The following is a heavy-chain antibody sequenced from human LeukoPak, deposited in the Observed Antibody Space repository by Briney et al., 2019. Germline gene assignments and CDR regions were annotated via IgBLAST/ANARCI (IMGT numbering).Heavy chain of an antibody. CDR2: INPNSGGT. J-gene: IGHJ4*02. V-gene: IGHV1-2*02. D-gene: IGHD6-13*01. CDR3: ARDLGSSWTNYFDY. CDR1: GYTFTGYY. Sequence: GASVKVSCKASGYTFTGYYMHWARQAPGQGLEWMGWINPNSGGTNYAQKFQGRVTMTRDTSISTAYMELSRLRSDDTAVYYCARDLGSSWTNYFDYWGQGTLVTVSS.